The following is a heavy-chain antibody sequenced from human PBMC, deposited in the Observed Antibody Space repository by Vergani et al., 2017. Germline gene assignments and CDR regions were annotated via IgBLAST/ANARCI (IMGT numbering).Heavy chain of an antibody. CDR1: GYTFTGYY. J-gene: IGHJ4*02. V-gene: IGHV1-8*02. Sequence: QVQLVQSGAEVKKPGASVKVSCKASGYTFTGYYMHWVRQAPGQGLEWMGWINPNSGNTGYAQKFQGRVTMTRNTSISTAYMELSSLRSEDTAVYYCAREGNAVDYWGQGTLVTVSS. CDR3: AREGNAVDY. CDR2: INPNSGNT. D-gene: IGHD6-19*01.